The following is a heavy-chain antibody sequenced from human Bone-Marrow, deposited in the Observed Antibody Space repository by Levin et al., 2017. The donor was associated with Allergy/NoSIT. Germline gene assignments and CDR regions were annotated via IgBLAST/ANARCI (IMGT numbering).Heavy chain of an antibody. V-gene: IGHV4-34*01. CDR1: GGSFSGYY. CDR3: ARGFGSGSYYNHNNWFDP. CDR2: INHSGST. D-gene: IGHD3-10*01. Sequence: SETLSLTCAVYGGSFSGYYWSWIRQPPGKGLEWIGEINHSGSTNYNPSLKSRVTISVDTSKNQFSLKLSSVTAADTAVYYCARGFGSGSYYNHNNWFDPWGQGTLVTVSS. J-gene: IGHJ5*02.